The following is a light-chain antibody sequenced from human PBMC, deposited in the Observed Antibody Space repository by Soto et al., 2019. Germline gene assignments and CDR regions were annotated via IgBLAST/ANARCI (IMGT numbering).Light chain of an antibody. V-gene: IGKV1-5*03. Sequence: DIQMTQSPPTLSANVGDRVTITCRASQSISTWLAWYQQKAGKAPRLLIYKASTLENGVPSRFSGSGSATEFSLTISRLLPDDFATYYCQQYNWGFGQGTKVEVK. CDR2: KAS. J-gene: IGKJ1*01. CDR1: QSISTW. CDR3: QQYNWG.